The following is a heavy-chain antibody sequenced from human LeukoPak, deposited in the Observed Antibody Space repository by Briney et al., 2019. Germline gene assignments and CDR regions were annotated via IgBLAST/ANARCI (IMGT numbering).Heavy chain of an antibody. D-gene: IGHD2-2*01. CDR3: ARQNAPAYYYGMDV. J-gene: IGHJ6*02. V-gene: IGHV4-59*08. CDR2: IYYSGST. CDR1: GGSISSYY. Sequence: SETLSLTCTVSGGSISSYYWSWIRQPPGKGLEWIGYIYYSGSTNYNPSLKSRVTISVDTSKNQFSLKLSSVTAADTAVYYCARQNAPAYYYGMDVWGQGTTVTVSS.